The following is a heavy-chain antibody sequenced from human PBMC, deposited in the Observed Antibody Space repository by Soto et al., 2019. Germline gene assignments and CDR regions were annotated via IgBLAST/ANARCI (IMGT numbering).Heavy chain of an antibody. CDR1: GFTFNNYN. CDR2: ITSSSDYI. CDR3: ASGGLRYYYFDY. V-gene: IGHV3-21*01. D-gene: IGHD3-10*01. Sequence: RLSCAASGFTFNNYNMNWVRQAPGKGLEWVASITSSSDYIYYADSMKGRFTISRDNAKNSLFLQMDSLTADDTAVYFCASGGLRYYYFDYWGQGDLVTVSS. J-gene: IGHJ4*02.